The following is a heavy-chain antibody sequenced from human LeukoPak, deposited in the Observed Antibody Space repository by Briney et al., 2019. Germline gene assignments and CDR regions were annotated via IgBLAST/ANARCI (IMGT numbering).Heavy chain of an antibody. Sequence: GGSLRLSCAASGFTFSKTLMSWVRQAPGKGLEWVANIKVDGSERYYVDSVKGRFTISRDNAKNSLYLQMNSLRAEDTAVYYCARDWNYGFDYWGQGTLVTVSS. CDR2: IKVDGSER. J-gene: IGHJ4*02. V-gene: IGHV3-7*01. CDR3: ARDWNYGFDY. CDR1: GFTFSKTL. D-gene: IGHD1-7*01.